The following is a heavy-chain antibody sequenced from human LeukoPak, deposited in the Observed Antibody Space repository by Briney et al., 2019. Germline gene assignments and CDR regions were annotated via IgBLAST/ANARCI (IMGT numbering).Heavy chain of an antibody. CDR3: ACGDYYYYYMDV. CDR2: IYYSGST. V-gene: IGHV4-39*01. J-gene: IGHJ6*03. Sequence: SETLSLTCTVSGGSISGSSYYWGWIRQPPGKGLEWIGSIYYSGSTYYNPSLKSRVTISVDTSKNQFSLKLSSVTAADTAVYYCACGDYYYYYMDVWGKGTTVTVSS. D-gene: IGHD2-21*01. CDR1: GGSISGSSYY.